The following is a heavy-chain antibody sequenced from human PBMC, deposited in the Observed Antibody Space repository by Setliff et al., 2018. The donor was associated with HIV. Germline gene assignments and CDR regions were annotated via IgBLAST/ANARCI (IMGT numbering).Heavy chain of an antibody. J-gene: IGHJ6*03. CDR3: AHILQDPPSHFYYYFYMDV. CDR1: GFSLSSSGVV. D-gene: IGHD3-3*02. Sequence: SGPTLVNPTQPLTLTCTVSGFSLSSSGVVVGWIRQPPGKALEWLALIYWDDDKRYSPSLKSRLTITKDTSKNQVVLTMTNMDPVDTATYYCAHILQDPPSHFYYYFYMDVWGKGTTVTVS. V-gene: IGHV2-5*02. CDR2: IYWDDDK.